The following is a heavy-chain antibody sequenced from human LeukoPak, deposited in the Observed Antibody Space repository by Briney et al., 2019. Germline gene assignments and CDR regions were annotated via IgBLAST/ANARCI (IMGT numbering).Heavy chain of an antibody. CDR1: GFILSSYG. V-gene: IGHV3-48*01. CDR2: ISSSSSTI. D-gene: IGHD3-16*02. J-gene: IGHJ4*02. CDR3: ARERDYDYVWGSYRYVFVY. Sequence: GGSLRLSCAASGFILSSYGMHWIRQAPGKGLEWVSYISSSSSTIYYADSVKGRFTISRDNAKNSLYLQMNSLRAEDTAVYYCARERDYDYVWGSYRYVFVYWGQGTLVTVSS.